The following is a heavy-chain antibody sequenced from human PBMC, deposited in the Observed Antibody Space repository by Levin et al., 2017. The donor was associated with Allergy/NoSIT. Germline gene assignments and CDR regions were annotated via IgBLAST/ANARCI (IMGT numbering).Heavy chain of an antibody. CDR3: AKDIIQKYKCGMYYYYGMDV. CDR2: ISFAGSQK. V-gene: IGHV3-30*18. CDR1: GFTFSDYG. J-gene: IGHJ6*02. D-gene: IGHD1-26*01. Sequence: GGSLRLSCAASGFTFSDYGFHWVRQAPGKGLEWVAFISFAGSQKYYAEDMKGRFTVSKDNSGNTLYLQMDSLRTDASALYYCAKDIIQKYKCGMYYYYGMDVWGQGTTVTVSS.